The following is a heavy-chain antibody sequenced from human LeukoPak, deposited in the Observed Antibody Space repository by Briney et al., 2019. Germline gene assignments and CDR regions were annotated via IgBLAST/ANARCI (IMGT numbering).Heavy chain of an antibody. CDR3: ARGAVLVVAATWFDP. D-gene: IGHD2-15*01. Sequence: ASVKVSCKASGYTFTGYYMHWVRQAPGLGLEWMGWINPNSGGTNYAQKFQGRVTMTRDTSISTAYMELSRLRSDDTAVYYCARGAVLVVAATWFDPWGQGTLVTVSS. CDR1: GYTFTGYY. CDR2: INPNSGGT. V-gene: IGHV1-2*02. J-gene: IGHJ5*02.